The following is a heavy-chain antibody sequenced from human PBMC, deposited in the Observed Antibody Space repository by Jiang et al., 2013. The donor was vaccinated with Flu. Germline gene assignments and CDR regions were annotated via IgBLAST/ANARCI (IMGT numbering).Heavy chain of an antibody. D-gene: IGHD3-22*01. J-gene: IGHJ5*02. V-gene: IGHV4-59*01. Sequence: SLKSRVTISVDTSKNQFSLKLSSVTAADTAVYYCARAVVVARPQNWFDPWGQGTLVTVSS. CDR3: ARAVVVARPQNWFDP.